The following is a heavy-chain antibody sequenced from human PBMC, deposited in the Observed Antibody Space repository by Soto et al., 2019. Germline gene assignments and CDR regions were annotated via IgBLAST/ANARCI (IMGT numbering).Heavy chain of an antibody. Sequence: ASVKVSCKASGYTFTGYYMHWVRQAPGQGLEWMGWINPNSGGTNYAQKFQGWVTMTRDTSISTAYMELSRLRSDDTAVYYCARSPYIYCSGVSFSSDYYYGMDVWGQGPTVTVS. CDR2: INPNSGGT. D-gene: IGHD2-15*01. V-gene: IGHV1-2*04. CDR3: ARSPYIYCSGVSFSSDYYYGMDV. J-gene: IGHJ6*02. CDR1: GYTFTGYY.